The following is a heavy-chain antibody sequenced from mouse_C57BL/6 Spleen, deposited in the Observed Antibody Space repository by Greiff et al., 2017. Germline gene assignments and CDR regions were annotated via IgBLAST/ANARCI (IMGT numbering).Heavy chain of an antibody. CDR1: GYTFTDYY. CDR3: APRGHGFAY. CDR2: INPNNGGT. Sequence: EVQLQQSGPELVKPGASVKISCKASGYTFTDYYMNWVKQSHGKSLEWIGDINPNNGGTSYNQKFKGKATLTVDKSSSTAYMGLRSLTSEDSAVYYCAPRGHGFAYWGQGTLVTVSA. D-gene: IGHD3-3*01. J-gene: IGHJ3*01. V-gene: IGHV1-26*01.